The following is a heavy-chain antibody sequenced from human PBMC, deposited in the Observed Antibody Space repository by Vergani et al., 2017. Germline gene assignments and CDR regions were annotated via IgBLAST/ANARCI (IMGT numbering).Heavy chain of an antibody. V-gene: IGHV3-48*01. J-gene: IGHJ6*03. CDR1: GFTFSSYS. Sequence: EVQLLESGGGLVQPGGSLRLSCAASGFTFSSYSMNWVRQAPGKGLEWVSYISSSSSTIYYADSVKGRFTISRDNAKNSLYLQMNSLRAEDTAVYYCARAPGYCSSTSCYDYYYYYMDVWGKGTTVTVSS. D-gene: IGHD2-2*03. CDR2: ISSSSSTI. CDR3: ARAPGYCSSTSCYDYYYYYMDV.